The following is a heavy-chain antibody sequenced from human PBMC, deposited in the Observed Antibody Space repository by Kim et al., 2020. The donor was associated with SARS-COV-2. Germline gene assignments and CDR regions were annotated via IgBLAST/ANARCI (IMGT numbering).Heavy chain of an antibody. CDR3: VRGGYASNWALSYFDF. J-gene: IGHJ4*02. D-gene: IGHD4-4*01. Sequence: DAVKGRFTISRVNSTNMLYLQMNSLRVEDTAVYYCVRGGYASNWALSYFDFWGQGTLVTVSS. V-gene: IGHV3-30*07.